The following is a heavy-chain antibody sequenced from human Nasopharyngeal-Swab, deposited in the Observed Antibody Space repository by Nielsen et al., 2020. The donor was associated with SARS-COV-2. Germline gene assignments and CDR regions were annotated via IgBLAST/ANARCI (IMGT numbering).Heavy chain of an antibody. CDR3: ARDGLDYDFWSAYFMDV. Sequence: GESLKISCAASGFTFDDYGMSWVRQAPGKGLEWVSSISSSSSYIYYADSVKGRFTISSDNAKNSLYLQMNSLRAEDTAVYYWARDGLDYDFWSAYFMDVWGQGTTVTVSS. V-gene: IGHV3-21*01. CDR1: GFTFDDYG. CDR2: ISSSSSYI. J-gene: IGHJ6*02. D-gene: IGHD3-3*01.